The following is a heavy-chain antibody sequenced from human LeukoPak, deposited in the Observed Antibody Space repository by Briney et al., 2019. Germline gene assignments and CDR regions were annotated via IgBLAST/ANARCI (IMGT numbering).Heavy chain of an antibody. D-gene: IGHD5-24*01. Sequence: PGGSLRLSCAASGFSFNTYAMHWVRQAPGKGLEYVSAINYNGDSTYYANSAKGRFIISRDNSKKTLFLQMGSLRAEDTAVYHCARDSGGDTYNDYFDSWGQGTLVTVSP. V-gene: IGHV3-64*01. CDR2: INYNGDST. CDR3: ARDSGGDTYNDYFDS. CDR1: GFSFNTYA. J-gene: IGHJ4*02.